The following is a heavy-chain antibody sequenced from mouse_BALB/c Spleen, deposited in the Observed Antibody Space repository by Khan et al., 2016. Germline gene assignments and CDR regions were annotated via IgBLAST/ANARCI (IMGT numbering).Heavy chain of an antibody. J-gene: IGHJ3*01. CDR2: IGPADGNT. Sequence: VQLQQSGAELVKPGASVKLSCTASGFNIKDSYMHWVKQRPEQGLEWIGRIGPADGNTKYDQKFQGKATITADTSSNTAYLQLSSLTSEDPAGSCCAVSPYAEHVGFAYWGQGTLVTVAA. CDR3: AVSPYAEHVGFAY. D-gene: IGHD2-13*01. CDR1: GFNIKDSY. V-gene: IGHV14-3*02.